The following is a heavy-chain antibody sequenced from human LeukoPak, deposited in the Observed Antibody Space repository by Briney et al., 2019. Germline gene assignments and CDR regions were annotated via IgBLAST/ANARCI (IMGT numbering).Heavy chain of an antibody. D-gene: IGHD3-10*01. CDR1: GFTFDDYA. CDR2: ISYNSDKI. CDR3: AKDGEAYYGSGSYLDS. V-gene: IGHV3-9*01. J-gene: IGHJ4*02. Sequence: GGSLSLSCAAPGFTFDDYAMHWVRQAPGKGLEWVSGISYNSDKIDYVESVKGRFTISRDNAKNSLYLQMNSLRAEDTALYYCAKDGEAYYGSGSYLDSWGQGTLVTVSS.